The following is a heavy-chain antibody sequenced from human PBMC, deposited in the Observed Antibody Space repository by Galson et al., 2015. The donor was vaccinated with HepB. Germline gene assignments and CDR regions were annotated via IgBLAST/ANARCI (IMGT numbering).Heavy chain of an antibody. J-gene: IGHJ6*02. CDR3: ARALRRDGYPYYYYGMDV. Sequence: SLRLSCAASGFTFSSYAMHWVRQAPGKGLEWVAVISYDESNKYYAASVKGRFTISRDNSKNTLYLQMNSLRAEDTAVYYCARALRRDGYPYYYYGMDVWGQGTTVTVSS. CDR1: GFTFSSYA. CDR2: ISYDESNK. V-gene: IGHV3-30-3*01. D-gene: IGHD5-24*01.